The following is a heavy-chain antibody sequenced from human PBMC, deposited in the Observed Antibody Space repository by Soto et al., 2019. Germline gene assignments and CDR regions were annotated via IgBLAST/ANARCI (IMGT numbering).Heavy chain of an antibody. D-gene: IGHD3-22*01. Sequence: SETLSHTCTVSGVSIRSGGYYWSWIRQHPGKGLEWIGYIYYSGSTYYNPSLKSRVTISVDTSKNQFSLKLSSVTAADTAVYYCARGNYYDSSGFWFDPWGQGTLVT. V-gene: IGHV4-31*03. J-gene: IGHJ5*02. CDR3: ARGNYYDSSGFWFDP. CDR1: GVSIRSGGYY. CDR2: IYYSGST.